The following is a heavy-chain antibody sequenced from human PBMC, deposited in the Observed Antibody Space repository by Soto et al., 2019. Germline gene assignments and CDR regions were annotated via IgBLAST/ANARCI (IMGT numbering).Heavy chain of an antibody. CDR1: GFTFSSYW. D-gene: IGHD6-19*01. Sequence: GGSLRLSCAASGFTFSSYWMHWVRQAPGKGLVWVSRINTGGSRTGYADSVKGRFTISRDNAKNTLYPQMNSLRAEDTAVYHCAREGYGAGTDYWGQGALVTVSS. CDR2: INTGGSRT. CDR3: AREGYGAGTDY. J-gene: IGHJ4*02. V-gene: IGHV3-74*01.